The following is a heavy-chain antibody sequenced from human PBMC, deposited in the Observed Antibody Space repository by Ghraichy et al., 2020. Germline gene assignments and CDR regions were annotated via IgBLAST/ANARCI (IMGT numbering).Heavy chain of an antibody. CDR3: ARGAKDIVVVPAAGHWFDP. D-gene: IGHD2-2*01. CDR1: GFTFSSYD. V-gene: IGHV3-33*01. J-gene: IGHJ5*02. Sequence: GGSLRLSCAASGFTFSSYDMHWVRQAPGKGLEWVAVIWYDGSNKYYADSVKGRFTISRDNSKNTLYLQMNSLRAEDTAVYYCARGAKDIVVVPAAGHWFDPRGQGTLVTVSS. CDR2: IWYDGSNK.